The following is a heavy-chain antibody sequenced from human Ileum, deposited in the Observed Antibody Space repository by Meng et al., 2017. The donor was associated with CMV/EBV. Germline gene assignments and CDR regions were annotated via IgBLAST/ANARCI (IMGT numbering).Heavy chain of an antibody. CDR2: ISGSGSAT. J-gene: IGHJ4*02. CDR3: AKDNVAGANTPYYFDN. D-gene: IGHD1-26*01. V-gene: IGHV3-23*01. CDR1: GFNLNNYA. Sequence: SGFNLNNYAMTWVRQAQGKGLEWVSTISGSGSATKSADSVKGRFIISRDNSNNLLYLQMSGLRAGDTAMYFCAKDNVAGANTPYYFDNWGQGTLVTVSS.